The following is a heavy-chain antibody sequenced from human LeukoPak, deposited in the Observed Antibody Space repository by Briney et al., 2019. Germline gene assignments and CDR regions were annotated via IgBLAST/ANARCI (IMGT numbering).Heavy chain of an antibody. CDR3: ARGCSSTSCSRSEYYYYYYYMDV. J-gene: IGHJ6*03. D-gene: IGHD2-2*01. Sequence: SETLSLTCTVSGGSISSYYWSWIPQPPGGGLEWIGYIYYSGSTNYNPSLKSRVTKSVDTSKNQFSLKLSSVNAADTAVYYCARGCSSTSCSRSEYYYYYYYMDVWGKGTTVTVSS. V-gene: IGHV4-59*01. CDR2: IYYSGST. CDR1: GGSISSYY.